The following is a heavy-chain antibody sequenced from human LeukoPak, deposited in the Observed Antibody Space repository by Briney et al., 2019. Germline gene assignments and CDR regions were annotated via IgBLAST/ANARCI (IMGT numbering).Heavy chain of an antibody. CDR1: GGSISGHY. J-gene: IGHJ4*02. CDR3: AREIPAAGHFDS. D-gene: IGHD6-13*01. V-gene: IGHV4-59*11. Sequence: SETLSLTCTVSGGSISGHYWNWIRQPPGKELEWIGYVYYTGGTNYNPSLWSRVTISVDTSKNVFSLSLSSMTAADTAVYYCAREIPAAGHFDSWGQGTLVTVSS. CDR2: VYYTGGT.